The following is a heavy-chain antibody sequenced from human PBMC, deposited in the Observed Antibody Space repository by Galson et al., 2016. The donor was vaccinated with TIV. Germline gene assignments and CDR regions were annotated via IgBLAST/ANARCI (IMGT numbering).Heavy chain of an antibody. CDR3: ARVMTTVTDDDAFDI. CDR2: ISSSSSYI. Sequence: SLRLSCAASGFTFSDYYMSWIRQAPGKGLEWVSSISSSSSYIYYADSVKGRFTISRDNAKNSLYLQMNSLRAEDTAVYYCARVMTTVTDDDAFDIWGQGTMVTVSS. J-gene: IGHJ3*02. CDR1: GFTFSDYY. V-gene: IGHV3-11*06. D-gene: IGHD4-17*01.